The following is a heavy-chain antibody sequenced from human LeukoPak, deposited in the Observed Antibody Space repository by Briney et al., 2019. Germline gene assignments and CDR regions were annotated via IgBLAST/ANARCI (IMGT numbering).Heavy chain of an antibody. D-gene: IGHD6-13*01. CDR3: ARDRSTGASAGTLYWFDP. J-gene: IGHJ5*02. CDR2: INPNSGDT. CDR1: GYTFTAYP. Sequence: ASVKVSCKASGYTFTAYPMHWVRQAPGQGLEWMGCINPNSGDTNYAQKFQGRVTMTRDTSISTAYMELSRLRSDDTAVYYCARDRSTGASAGTLYWFDPWGQGTLVTVSS. V-gene: IGHV1-2*02.